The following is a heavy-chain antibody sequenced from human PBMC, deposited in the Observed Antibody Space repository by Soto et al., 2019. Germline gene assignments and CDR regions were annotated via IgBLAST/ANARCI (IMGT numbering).Heavy chain of an antibody. CDR1: GGSISSSSYY. CDR3: ASQGDKDYGMDV. CDR2: IYYSWST. Sequence: QLQLQESGPGLVKPSETLSLTCTVSGGSISSSSYYWGWIRQPPGKGLEWIGSIYYSWSTYYNPSLQSRVTISVYTSKNPFSLKLSSVTAADTAVYYCASQGDKDYGMDVWGHGTTVTVSS. J-gene: IGHJ6*02. V-gene: IGHV4-39*01. D-gene: IGHD2-21*01.